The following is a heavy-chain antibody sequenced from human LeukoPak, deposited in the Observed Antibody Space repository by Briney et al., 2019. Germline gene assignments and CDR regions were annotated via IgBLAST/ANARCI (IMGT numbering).Heavy chain of an antibody. CDR2: ISAYNGNT. J-gene: IGHJ5*02. D-gene: IGHD2-2*01. Sequence: ASVKVSCKASGYTFTSYGISWVRQAPGQGLEWMGWISAYNGNTNYAQKLQGRVTMTTDTSTSTAYMELRSLRSDDTAVYYCARHRGGSWSSTSSNWFDPWGQGTLVTVSS. CDR3: ARHRGGSWSSTSSNWFDP. CDR1: GYTFTSYG. V-gene: IGHV1-18*01.